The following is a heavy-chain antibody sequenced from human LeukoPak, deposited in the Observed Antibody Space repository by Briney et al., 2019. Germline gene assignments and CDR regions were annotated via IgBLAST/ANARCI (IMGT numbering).Heavy chain of an antibody. CDR2: IYYSGST. J-gene: IGHJ4*02. CDR1: GGSISSYY. D-gene: IGHD6-19*01. CDR3: AGAYSIIVAGFDY. Sequence: SETLSLTCTVSGGSISSYYWSWIRQPPGKGLEWIGYIYYSGSTNYNPSLKSRVTISVDTSKNQFSLKLSSVTAVDTAVYYCAGAYSIIVAGFDYWGQGTLVTVSS. V-gene: IGHV4-59*12.